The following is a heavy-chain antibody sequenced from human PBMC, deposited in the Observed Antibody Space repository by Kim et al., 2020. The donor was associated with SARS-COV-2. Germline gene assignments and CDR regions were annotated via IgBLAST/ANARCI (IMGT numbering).Heavy chain of an antibody. CDR3: APTGTGSDALDI. V-gene: IGHV4-39*01. CDR2: IHQSGST. Sequence: SETLSLTCSVSGDSITNNNYLWGWIRQPPGKGLEWIGIIHQSGSTYYTPSPSLKSRVTLSLDTSKNQFSLRLNSVTAADTAVYYCAPTGTGSDALDICG. D-gene: IGHD3-10*01. J-gene: IGHJ3*02. CDR1: GDSITNNNYL.